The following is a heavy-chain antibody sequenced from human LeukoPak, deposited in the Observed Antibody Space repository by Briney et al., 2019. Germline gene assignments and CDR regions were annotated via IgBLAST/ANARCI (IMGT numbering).Heavy chain of an antibody. CDR2: IYYSGST. D-gene: IGHD2-2*01. CDR3: ARPWWDCSSTSCPYYYMDV. V-gene: IGHV4-39*01. J-gene: IGHJ6*03. CDR1: GGSISSSSYY. Sequence: SETLSLTCTVSGGSISSSSYYWGWIRQPPGKGLEWIGSIYYSGSTYYNPSLKSRVTISVDTSKNQFSLKLSSVTAADTAVYYCARPWWDCSSTSCPYYYMDVWGKGTTVTVSS.